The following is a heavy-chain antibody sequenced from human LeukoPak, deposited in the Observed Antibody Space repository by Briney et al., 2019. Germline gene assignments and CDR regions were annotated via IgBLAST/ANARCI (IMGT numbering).Heavy chain of an antibody. CDR3: ARSHYYDSSAYYFNYGLDV. Sequence: GGPLRLSCAASGFTFSSYWVHWVRQPPGKGLVWVSRINGDGSSTRYADSVKGRFTVSRDNAKNTLFLQMNSLRAEDTAVYYCARSHYYDSSAYYFNYGLDVWGQGTTVIVSS. V-gene: IGHV3-74*01. CDR2: INGDGSST. D-gene: IGHD3-22*01. J-gene: IGHJ6*02. CDR1: GFTFSSYW.